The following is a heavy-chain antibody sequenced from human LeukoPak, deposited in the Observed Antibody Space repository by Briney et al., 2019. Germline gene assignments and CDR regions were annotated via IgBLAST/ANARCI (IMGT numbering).Heavy chain of an antibody. D-gene: IGHD3-22*01. CDR2: ISTNGGST. J-gene: IGHJ4*02. Sequence: GGSLRLSCAASGFTFSNYAMYWVRQAPGRGLEYVSAISTNGGSTDYANSVKGRFTISRDNSDNRVFLQMGTLRAEDMAVYYCARGGYYDSSGSFDYWGQGILVAVSS. CDR1: GFTFSNYA. CDR3: ARGGYYDSSGSFDY. V-gene: IGHV3-64*01.